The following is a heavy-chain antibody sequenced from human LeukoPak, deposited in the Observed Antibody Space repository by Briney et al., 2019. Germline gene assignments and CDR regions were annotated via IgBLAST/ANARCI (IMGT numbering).Heavy chain of an antibody. CDR3: AREYYDSSDYPRQHYLDY. D-gene: IGHD3-22*01. J-gene: IGHJ4*02. Sequence: PGGSLRLSCAASGFTFSSYAMHWVRQAPGKGLEWVAVISYDGSNKYYADSVKGRFTISRDNSKNTLHLQMNSLRAEDTAVYYCAREYYDSSDYPRQHYLDYWGQGTLVTVSS. CDR2: ISYDGSNK. V-gene: IGHV3-30-3*01. CDR1: GFTFSSYA.